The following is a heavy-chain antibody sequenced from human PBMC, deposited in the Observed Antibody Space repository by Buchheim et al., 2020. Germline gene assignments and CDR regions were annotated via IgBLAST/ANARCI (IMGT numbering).Heavy chain of an antibody. D-gene: IGHD3-22*01. J-gene: IGHJ3*02. CDR3: AKERNYYDSSGTNAFDI. V-gene: IGHV3-30*18. CDR1: GFTFSSYG. CDR2: ISYDGSNK. Sequence: QVQLVESGGGVVQPGRSLRLSCAASGFTFSSYGMHWVRQAPGKGLEWVAVISYDGSNKYYADSVKGRFTISRDNSKNTLYLQMNSLSAEDTAVYYCAKERNYYDSSGTNAFDIWGQGT.